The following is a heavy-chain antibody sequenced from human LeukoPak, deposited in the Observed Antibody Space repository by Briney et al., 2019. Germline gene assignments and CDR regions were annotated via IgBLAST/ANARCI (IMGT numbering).Heavy chain of an antibody. Sequence: GGSLRLSCAASGFIFSSYAMSWVRQAPGKGLEWVSTISGSGGSTYYADSVKGRFTISRDNSKNTLYLQMNSLRAEDTAVYYCAYNDTRGGYSFLWGQGTLVTVSS. CDR3: AYNDTRGGYSFL. J-gene: IGHJ4*02. D-gene: IGHD3-16*02. V-gene: IGHV3-23*01. CDR2: ISGSGGST. CDR1: GFIFSSYA.